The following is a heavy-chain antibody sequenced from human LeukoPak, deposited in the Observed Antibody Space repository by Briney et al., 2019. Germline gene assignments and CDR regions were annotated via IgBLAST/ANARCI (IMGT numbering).Heavy chain of an antibody. J-gene: IGHJ4*02. CDR1: GYTFTGYY. D-gene: IGHD2-2*01. V-gene: IGHV1-2*02. Sequence: ASVKVSCKASGYTFTGYYMHWVRQAPGQGLEWMGWINPNSGGTNYAQKFQGGVTMTRDTSISTVYMELSRLRSDDTAVYYCAKKEPRYCSSTSCYFDYFDYWGQGTLVTVSS. CDR3: AKKEPRYCSSTSCYFDYFDY. CDR2: INPNSGGT.